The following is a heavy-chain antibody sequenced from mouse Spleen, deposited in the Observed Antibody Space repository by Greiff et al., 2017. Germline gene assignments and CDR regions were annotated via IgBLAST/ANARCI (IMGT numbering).Heavy chain of an antibody. J-gene: IGHJ2*01. CDR2: IWTGGGT. V-gene: IGHV2-9-1*01. CDR3: ARWDYDEGGDYFDY. D-gene: IGHD2-4*01. Sequence: QVQLKESGPGLVAPSQSLSITCTVSGFSLTSYAISWVRQPPGKGLEWLGVIWTGGGTNYNSALKSRLSISKDYSKSQVFLKMNSLQTDDTARYYCARWDYDEGGDYFDYWGQGTTLTVSS. CDR1: GFSLTSYA.